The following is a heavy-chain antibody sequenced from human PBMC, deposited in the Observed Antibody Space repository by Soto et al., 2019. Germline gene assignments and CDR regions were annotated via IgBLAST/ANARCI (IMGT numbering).Heavy chain of an antibody. D-gene: IGHD2-21*02. CDR2: IYYSGST. CDR1: DVSIRSGGCY. CDR3: ASEGLGYCGGDCYP. J-gene: IGHJ5*02. V-gene: IGHV4-61*08. Sequence: SVLLSDPWTVADVSIRSGGCYRSRIQQSPGKGLEWIGYIYYSGSTNYNPSLKSRVTISVDTSKNEFSLKLNSVTAADTAVYFCASEGLGYCGGDCYPWGQGTLVPVSS.